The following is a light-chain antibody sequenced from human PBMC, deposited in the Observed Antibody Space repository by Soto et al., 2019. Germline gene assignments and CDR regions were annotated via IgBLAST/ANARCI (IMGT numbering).Light chain of an antibody. Sequence: EIVLTQSPTTLSLSPGERATLSCRASQSVSSYFAWYQQKPGPAPRLLIYDASTRAAGIPARFSGSGSGTDFTLTISSLEPEDFAVYYCQQRSDWPLTFGGGTKVDIK. V-gene: IGKV3-11*01. J-gene: IGKJ4*01. CDR3: QQRSDWPLT. CDR1: QSVSSY. CDR2: DAS.